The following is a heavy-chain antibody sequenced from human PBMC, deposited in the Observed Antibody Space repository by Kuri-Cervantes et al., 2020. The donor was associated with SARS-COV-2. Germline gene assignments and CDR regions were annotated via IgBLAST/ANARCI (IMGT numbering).Heavy chain of an antibody. J-gene: IGHJ4*02. V-gene: IGHV1-69*04. Sequence: SVKVSCKASGGTFSSYAISWVRQAPGQGLEWMGRIIPILGTANYAQKFQGRVTITADKSTSTAYMELRSLRSDDTAVYYCARVLTNRIQGADIVVVPAAPFDYWGQGTLVTVSS. CDR1: GGTFSSYA. CDR3: ARVLTNRIQGADIVVVPAAPFDY. D-gene: IGHD2-2*01. CDR2: IIPILGTA.